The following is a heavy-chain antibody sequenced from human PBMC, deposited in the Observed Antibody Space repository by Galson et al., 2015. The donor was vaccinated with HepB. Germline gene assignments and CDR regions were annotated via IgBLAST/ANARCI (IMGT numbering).Heavy chain of an antibody. CDR1: GFTFSSYG. CDR3: AKEQTLLWFGEFDSNAFDI. Sequence: SLRLSCAASGFTFSSYGMHWVRQAPGKGLEWVAVISYDRSNKYYADSVKGRFTISRDNSKNTLYLQMNSLRAEDTAVYYCAKEQTLLWFGEFDSNAFDIWGQGTMVTVSS. J-gene: IGHJ3*02. CDR2: ISYDRSNK. D-gene: IGHD3-10*01. V-gene: IGHV3-30*18.